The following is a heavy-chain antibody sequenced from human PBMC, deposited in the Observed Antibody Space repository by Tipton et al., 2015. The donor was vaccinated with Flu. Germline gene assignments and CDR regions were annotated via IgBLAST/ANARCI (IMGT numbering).Heavy chain of an antibody. J-gene: IGHJ4*02. V-gene: IGHV4-38-2*02. CDR2: INHSGST. D-gene: IGHD5-12*01. CDR1: GYSMRSDYF. CDR3: ARGSGYTSAYLDY. Sequence: TLSLTCSVSGYSMRSDYFWGWIRQPPGKGLEWIGEINHSGSTNYNPSLKSRVTISVDTSKNQFSLKVTSLTAADTAIYYCARGSGYTSAYLDYWGRGTLVTVSS.